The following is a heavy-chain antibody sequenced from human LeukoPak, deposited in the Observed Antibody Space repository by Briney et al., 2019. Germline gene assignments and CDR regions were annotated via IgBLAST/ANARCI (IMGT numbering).Heavy chain of an antibody. D-gene: IGHD6-19*01. V-gene: IGHV1-2*02. Sequence: ASVKDSCKASGYTFTCYYMHWVRQAPGQGLEWMGWVNPNSGGTNYAQKFQGGVTRTRDTSISTAYMELSRLRSDDTAVYYCAREAAVAGINDYWGQGTLVTVSS. CDR2: VNPNSGGT. CDR3: AREAAVAGINDY. J-gene: IGHJ4*02. CDR1: GYTFTCYY.